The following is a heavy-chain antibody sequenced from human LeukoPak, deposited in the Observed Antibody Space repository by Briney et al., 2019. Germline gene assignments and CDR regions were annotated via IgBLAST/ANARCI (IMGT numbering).Heavy chain of an antibody. CDR2: MNGVGGST. CDR3: AAGSGWKPYYYYYMDV. Sequence: GGSLRLSCAASGFTFSSYAMSWVRQAPGKGLEWVSAMNGVGGSTYYADSVKGRFIISRDNSKNTVYLQMNSLRGEDTAVYYCAAGSGWKPYYYYYMDVWGKGTTVTVSS. J-gene: IGHJ6*03. D-gene: IGHD6-19*01. CDR1: GFTFSSYA. V-gene: IGHV3-23*01.